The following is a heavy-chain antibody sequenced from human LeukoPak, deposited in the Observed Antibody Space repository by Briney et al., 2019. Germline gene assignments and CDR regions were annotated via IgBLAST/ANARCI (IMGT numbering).Heavy chain of an antibody. CDR2: IASNGGSE. CDR1: GFTFTTYG. CDR3: AKRGHYSINWYHYFDY. D-gene: IGHD6-13*01. J-gene: IGHJ4*02. V-gene: IGHV3-30*18. Sequence: GGSLRLSCAASGFTFTTYGLHWVRQAPGKGLEWVAAIASNGGSEYYADSVKGRFTISRDNSKSTLSLQMNSLRPDDTAVYYCAKRGHYSINWYHYFDYWGQGTLVTVSS.